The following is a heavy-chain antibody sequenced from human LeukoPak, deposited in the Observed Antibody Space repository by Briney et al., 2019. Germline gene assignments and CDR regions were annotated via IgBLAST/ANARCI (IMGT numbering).Heavy chain of an antibody. CDR2: INSDGSST. D-gene: IGHD1-26*01. CDR1: GFTFSSYW. V-gene: IGHV3-74*01. J-gene: IGHJ6*02. CDR3: VSSYDYYYYGLDV. Sequence: GGSLRLSCAASGFTFSSYWMHWVRQAPGKGLVWVSHINSDGSSTSYADSVKGRFTISRDSAKNTLYLQMSSLRAEDTAVYYCVSSYDYYYYGLDVWGQGTTVTVSS.